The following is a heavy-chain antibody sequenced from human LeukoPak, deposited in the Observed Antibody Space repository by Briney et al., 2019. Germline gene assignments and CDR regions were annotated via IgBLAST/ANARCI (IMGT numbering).Heavy chain of an antibody. Sequence: GGSLRLSCAASGFTFSSYSMNWVRQAPGKGLEWVSYISSSSTIYYADSVKGRFTISRDNAKNSLYLQMNSLRAEDTAVYYCARENFQYWAQGTLVTVSS. V-gene: IGHV3-48*01. J-gene: IGHJ4*02. CDR1: GFTFSSYS. CDR2: ISSSSTI. CDR3: ARENFQY.